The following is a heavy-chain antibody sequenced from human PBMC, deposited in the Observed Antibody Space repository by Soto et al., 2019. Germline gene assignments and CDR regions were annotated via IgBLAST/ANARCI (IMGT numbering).Heavy chain of an antibody. CDR1: GFTFSNYA. V-gene: IGHV3-30-3*01. Sequence: GGSLRLSCAPSGFTFSNYAMHWVRQAPGKELEWVAVISYDGSNKYYADSVKGRFTISRDNSKNTLYLQMNSLRAEDTAVYYCARDKRDLRFLEWSYYFDYWGQGTLVTVSS. J-gene: IGHJ4*02. CDR2: ISYDGSNK. CDR3: ARDKRDLRFLEWSYYFDY. D-gene: IGHD3-3*01.